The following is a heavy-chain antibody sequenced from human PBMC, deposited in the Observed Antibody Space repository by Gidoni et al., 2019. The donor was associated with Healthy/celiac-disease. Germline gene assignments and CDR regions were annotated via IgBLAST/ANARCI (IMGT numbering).Heavy chain of an antibody. J-gene: IGHJ4*02. CDR2: ISWNSGNI. Sequence: EVQLVESGGGLLQPGRSLMLTRAAARFTFADYAMYWVRQAPGKGLEWVSGISWNSGNIGYADSVKGRFTISRDNAKNSLYLQMSSLRAEDMALYYCAKDKGSSGWYFDYWGQGTLVTVSS. V-gene: IGHV3-9*03. D-gene: IGHD6-19*01. CDR3: AKDKGSSGWYFDY. CDR1: RFTFADYA.